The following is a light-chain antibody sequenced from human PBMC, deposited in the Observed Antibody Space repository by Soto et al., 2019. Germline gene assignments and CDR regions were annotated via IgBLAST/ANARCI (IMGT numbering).Light chain of an antibody. J-gene: IGKJ1*01. Sequence: AIRMTQSPSSLSASTGDRVTITCRASQGISSYLAWYQQKPGKAPKLLIYAASTLQSGVPSRFSGSGSGTDFTLTISCLQSEDFATYYCQKYYSYPVTFGQGTKVDI. V-gene: IGKV1-8*01. CDR3: QKYYSYPVT. CDR2: AAS. CDR1: QGISSY.